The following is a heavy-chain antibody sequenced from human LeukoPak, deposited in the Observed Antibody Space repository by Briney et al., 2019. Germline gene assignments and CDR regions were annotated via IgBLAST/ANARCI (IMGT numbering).Heavy chain of an antibody. CDR2: INPNSGGT. Sequence: ASVKVSCKASGYTFTGYYMHGVRQAPGQGREWMGWINPNSGGTNYAQKFQGRVTMTRATSISTAYMELSRLRSDDTAVYYCAREDCSGGSCYSTYWGQGTLVTASS. CDR3: AREDCSGGSCYSTY. J-gene: IGHJ4*02. CDR1: GYTFTGYY. D-gene: IGHD2-15*01. V-gene: IGHV1-2*02.